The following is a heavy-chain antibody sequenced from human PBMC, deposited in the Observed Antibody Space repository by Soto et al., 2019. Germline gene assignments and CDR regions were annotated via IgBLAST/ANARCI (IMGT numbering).Heavy chain of an antibody. CDR2: IYHSGST. V-gene: IGHV4-4*02. D-gene: IGHD3-3*01. CDR3: ARLRPHQFGVGRRQTPAYGMDV. Sequence: SETLSLTCAVSGGSISSSNWWGWVRQPPGKGLEWIGEIYHSGSTNYNPSLKSRVTISVDKSKNQFSLKLSSVTAADTAVYYCARLRPHQFGVGRRQTPAYGMDVWGQGTTVTVSS. CDR1: GGSISSSNW. J-gene: IGHJ6*02.